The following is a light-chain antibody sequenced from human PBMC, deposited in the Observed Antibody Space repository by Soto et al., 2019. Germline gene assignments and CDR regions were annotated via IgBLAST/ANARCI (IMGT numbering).Light chain of an antibody. J-gene: IGKJ1*01. Sequence: DIQMTQSPSTLSASVGDRVTITCRASPNIERYMAWHQQKPGRDPSLIIYDASTLERGVPSRFSGSGSGTEFTLIISNLQPDYFATYYCQQFKDYVWTFGQGTKV. CDR3: QQFKDYVWT. CDR2: DAS. V-gene: IGKV1-5*01. CDR1: PNIERY.